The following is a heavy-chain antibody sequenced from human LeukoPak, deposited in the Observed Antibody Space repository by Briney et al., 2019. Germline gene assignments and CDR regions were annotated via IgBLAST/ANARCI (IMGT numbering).Heavy chain of an antibody. V-gene: IGHV4-39*01. CDR1: GGSITNISNY. Sequence: PSETLSLTCTVSGGSITNISNYWGWIRQPPGKGLEWIGNIYYSGSTWYNSSLKSRVTISVDTSKNQFSLKLSSVTAADTAVYYCAKIMYDLGDHCIDSWGQGTLIPVYS. J-gene: IGHJ4*02. CDR2: IYYSGST. D-gene: IGHD4-17*01. CDR3: AKIMYDLGDHCIDS.